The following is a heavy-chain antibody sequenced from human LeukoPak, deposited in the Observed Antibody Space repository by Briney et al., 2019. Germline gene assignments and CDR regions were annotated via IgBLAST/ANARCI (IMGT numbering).Heavy chain of an antibody. V-gene: IGHV1-3*01. D-gene: IGHD3-22*01. CDR3: ARANGGGSGYFDY. CDR1: GYTFTSYA. J-gene: IGHJ4*02. CDR2: INAGNGNT. Sequence: ASVKVSCKASGYTFTSYAMHWVRQAPGQRLEWMEWINAGNGNTKYSQKFQGRVTMTTDTSTSTAYMELRSLRSDDTAVYYCARANGGGSGYFDYWGQGTLVTVSS.